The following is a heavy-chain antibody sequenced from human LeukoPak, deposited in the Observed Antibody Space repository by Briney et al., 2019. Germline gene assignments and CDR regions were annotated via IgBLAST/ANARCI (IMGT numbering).Heavy chain of an antibody. CDR2: INPNSGGT. CDR1: GYIFTGYY. D-gene: IGHD3-3*01. CDR3: ARVQEITIFY. Sequence: APVKVSCKASGYIFTGYYMHWVRQAPGQGLESMGWINPNSGGTNYAQKFQGRVTMTRDTSISTAYMELSRLRSDDTAVYYCARVQEITIFYWGQGTLVTVSS. V-gene: IGHV1-2*02. J-gene: IGHJ4*02.